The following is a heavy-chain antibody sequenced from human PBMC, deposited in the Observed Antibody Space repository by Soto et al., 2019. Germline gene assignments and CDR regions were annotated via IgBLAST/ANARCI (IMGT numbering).Heavy chain of an antibody. CDR3: ARRGYSYDPAFDY. D-gene: IGHD5-18*01. J-gene: IGHJ4*02. V-gene: IGHV3-30-3*01. Sequence: QVQLVESGGGVVQPGRSLRLSCAASGFTFSSYAMHWVRQAPGKGLEWVAVISYDGSNKYYADSVKGRFNISRDNSKNTLYLQMNSLRAEDTAVYYCARRGYSYDPAFDYWGQGTLVTVSS. CDR1: GFTFSSYA. CDR2: ISYDGSNK.